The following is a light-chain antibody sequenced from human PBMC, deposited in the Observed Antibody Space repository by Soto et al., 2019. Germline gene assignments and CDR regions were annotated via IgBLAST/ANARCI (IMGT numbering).Light chain of an antibody. CDR2: GAS. Sequence: EIVLTQSPGTLSLSPGERGPLSCRASQSVSNNYLAWYQQKPGQAPRLLIYGASNRATGIPDRFSGSGSGTEFTLTISRLEPEDFEVYYCQQYGSSPLTFGGGTKVDIK. V-gene: IGKV3-20*01. CDR3: QQYGSSPLT. J-gene: IGKJ4*01. CDR1: QSVSNNY.